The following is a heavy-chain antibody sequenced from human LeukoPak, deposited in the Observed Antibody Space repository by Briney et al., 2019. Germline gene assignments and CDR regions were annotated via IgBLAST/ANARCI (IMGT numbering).Heavy chain of an antibody. J-gene: IGHJ4*02. CDR3: RRAPRDYSNYLDL. CDR1: CGSFSVYC. CDR2: INHGGST. Sequence: AETLSLTCAVSCGSFSVYCWDWIRQPPGKGLEWIWEINHGGSTNYNPSLKSRVTISIDTSKNQFFLNLTSVTAADTAVYFCRRAPRDYSNYLDLWGQGTLVTVSS. D-gene: IGHD4-11*01. V-gene: IGHV4-34*01.